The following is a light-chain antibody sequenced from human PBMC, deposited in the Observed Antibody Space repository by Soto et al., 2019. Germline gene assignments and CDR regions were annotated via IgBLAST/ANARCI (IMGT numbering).Light chain of an antibody. CDR2: GAS. CDR3: QQYGSSPLT. Sequence: EIVLTHSPGTLSLSPGERATLSCRASQSISRNYLAWYHQKPGQAPRLLIYGASNRATGIPDRFSGSGSGTDFTLTISRLEPEDFAVYYCQQYGSSPLTFGGGTKVEIK. V-gene: IGKV3-20*01. CDR1: QSISRNY. J-gene: IGKJ4*01.